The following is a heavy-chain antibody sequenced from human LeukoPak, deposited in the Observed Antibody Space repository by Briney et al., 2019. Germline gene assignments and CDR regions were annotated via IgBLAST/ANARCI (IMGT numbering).Heavy chain of an antibody. CDR1: GRSISTSAFY. V-gene: IGHV4-39*01. J-gene: IGHJ6*03. Sequence: SEPLSLTYTVSGRSISTSAFYWGWIRQPPGKGLEGMGCIYDSGNEFYNPSLKSRVTISAATSKNQFSLRLNSVTAADTDMYYCARQISDYYFYDMDVWGEGITVTVSS. CDR3: ARQISDYYFYDMDV. D-gene: IGHD2/OR15-2a*01. CDR2: IYDSGNE.